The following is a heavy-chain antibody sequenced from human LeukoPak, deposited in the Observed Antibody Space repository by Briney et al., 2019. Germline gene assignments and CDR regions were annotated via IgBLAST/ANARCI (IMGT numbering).Heavy chain of an antibody. CDR1: GFIFSSYG. Sequence: GGSLRLSCAASGFIFSSYGMHWVRQAPGKGLEWVAVISYDGSNKYYADSVKGRFTISRDNSKNTLYLQMNSLRAEDTAVYYCARTGAVAEDYWGQGTLVTVSS. D-gene: IGHD6-19*01. CDR2: ISYDGSNK. V-gene: IGHV3-30*03. CDR3: ARTGAVAEDY. J-gene: IGHJ4*02.